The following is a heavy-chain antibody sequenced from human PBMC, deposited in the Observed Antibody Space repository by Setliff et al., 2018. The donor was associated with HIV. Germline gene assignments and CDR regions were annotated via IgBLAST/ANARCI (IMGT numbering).Heavy chain of an antibody. CDR2: IYYSGST. V-gene: IGHV4-39*07. J-gene: IGHJ3*02. CDR1: GGSISSSSYY. Sequence: SETPSLTCTVSGGSISSSSYYWGWIRQPPGKGLEWIGSIYYSGSTYYNPSLKSRVSMSVDMSKNQLSLKLKSVTAADTAVYYCARDRPPSTVDMLGAFDRWGQGTKVTVSS. D-gene: IGHD4-17*01. CDR3: ARDRPPSTVDMLGAFDR.